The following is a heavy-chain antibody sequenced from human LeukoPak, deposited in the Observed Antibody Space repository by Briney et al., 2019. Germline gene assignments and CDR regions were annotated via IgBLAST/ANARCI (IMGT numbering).Heavy chain of an antibody. CDR2: INSDGSST. J-gene: IGHJ3*01. V-gene: IGHV3-74*01. CDR3: ARVGTAMAPDY. CDR1: GFTFSSYW. D-gene: IGHD5-18*01. Sequence: GGSLRLSCAASGFTFSSYWMHWVRQAPGKGLVWVSRINSDGSSTSYADSVKGRFTISRDNAKNTLYLQMNSLRAEDTAVYYCARVGTAMAPDYWGQGTMVTVSS.